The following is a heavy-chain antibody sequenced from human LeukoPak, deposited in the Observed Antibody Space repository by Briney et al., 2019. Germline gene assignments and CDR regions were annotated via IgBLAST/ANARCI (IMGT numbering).Heavy chain of an antibody. Sequence: GGSLRLSCAASGFTFSSYAMSWVRQAPGKGLEWVSAISGSGGSTYYADSVKGRFTISRDNSKNTLYLQMNSLRAEDTAVYYCARVLNYYYYMDVWGKGTTVTVSS. CDR1: GFTFSSYA. CDR3: ARVLNYYYYMDV. CDR2: ISGSGGST. J-gene: IGHJ6*03. V-gene: IGHV3-23*01.